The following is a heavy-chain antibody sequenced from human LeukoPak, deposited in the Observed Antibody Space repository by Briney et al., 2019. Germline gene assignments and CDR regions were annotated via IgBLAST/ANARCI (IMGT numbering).Heavy chain of an antibody. CDR3: AELGITMIGGV. V-gene: IGHV3-30*02. D-gene: IGHD3-10*02. CDR1: GFTFNSYG. Sequence: PGGSLRLSCAASGFTFNSYGMHWVRQAPGKGLEWVALVRSDETTKYYADSVKGRFTISRDNAKNSLYLQMNSLRAEDTAVYYCAELGITMIGGVWGKGTTVTISS. J-gene: IGHJ6*04. CDR2: VRSDETTK.